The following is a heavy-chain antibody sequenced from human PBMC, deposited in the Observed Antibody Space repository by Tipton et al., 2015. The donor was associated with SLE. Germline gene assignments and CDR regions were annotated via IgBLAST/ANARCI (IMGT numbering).Heavy chain of an antibody. V-gene: IGHV4-4*07. Sequence: GLVKPSETLSLTCSVSGYSITSSYYWGWIRQSAGRGLEWIGRIYGSGSTNYNPSLKSRVAMSVDRSKNQFSLKLDSVTAADTALYYCARTYGDAAFDLWGQGTKVTVSS. CDR1: GYSITSSYY. J-gene: IGHJ3*01. D-gene: IGHD4-17*01. CDR3: ARTYGDAAFDL. CDR2: IYGSGST.